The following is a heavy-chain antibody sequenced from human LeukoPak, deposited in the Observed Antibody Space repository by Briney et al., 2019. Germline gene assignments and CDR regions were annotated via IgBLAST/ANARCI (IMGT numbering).Heavy chain of an antibody. J-gene: IGHJ6*02. CDR2: IYYSGST. D-gene: IGHD2-2*02. CDR1: GGSISSSSYY. Sequence: PSETLSLTCTVSGGSISSSSYYWGWIRQPPGTGLEWFGSIYYSGSTYYNPTLKSGDTISVDTSKNQFSLKQSSVTAADTAVYYCARSAVVPAAINGMDVWGQGTTVTVSS. V-gene: IGHV4-39*01. CDR3: ARSAVVPAAINGMDV.